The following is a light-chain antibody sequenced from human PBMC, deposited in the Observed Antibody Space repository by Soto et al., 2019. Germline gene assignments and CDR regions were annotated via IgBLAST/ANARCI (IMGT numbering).Light chain of an antibody. Sequence: EIVLTQSPGTLSLSPGERATLSCRAGQSVSSNYLAWYQQKSGQAPRLLIYGASSRATGIPSRFSGSGSGTDFTLTISRLEPEDFAVYYCQQYDTSPRTFGQGTKVEI. CDR3: QQYDTSPRT. V-gene: IGKV3-20*01. CDR2: GAS. CDR1: QSVSSNY. J-gene: IGKJ1*01.